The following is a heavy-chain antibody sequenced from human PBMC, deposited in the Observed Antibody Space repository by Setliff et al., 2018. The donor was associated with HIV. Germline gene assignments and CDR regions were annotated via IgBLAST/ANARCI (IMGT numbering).Heavy chain of an antibody. J-gene: IGHJ3*02. CDR3: ARAKVAGGDAFDI. CDR1: GFTFSSYA. Sequence: GGSLRLSCAASGFTFSSYAMHWVRQAPGKGLEYVSVISSNGGSTYYADSVKGRFTISRDNSKNTLYLQMGSLRAEDMAVYYCARAKVAGGDAFDIWGQGTMVTVSS. D-gene: IGHD2-15*01. CDR2: ISSNGGST. V-gene: IGHV3-64*02.